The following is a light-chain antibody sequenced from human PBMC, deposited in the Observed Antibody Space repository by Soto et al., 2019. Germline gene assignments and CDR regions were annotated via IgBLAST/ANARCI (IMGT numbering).Light chain of an antibody. CDR1: QNISRY. J-gene: IGKJ1*01. V-gene: IGKV1-39*01. CDR3: QQSFATLWT. CDR2: AVS. Sequence: DIQMTQSPSSLSASVGDRVTITCRASQNISRYFNWYQQKPGKAPNLLIYAVSSLESEVPSRFSGSGSGTDFTLTISCLQTEDFATYYCQQSFATLWTFGQGTKVEI.